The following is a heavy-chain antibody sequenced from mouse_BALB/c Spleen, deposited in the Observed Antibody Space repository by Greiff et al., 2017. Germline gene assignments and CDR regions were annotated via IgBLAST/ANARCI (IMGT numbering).Heavy chain of an antibody. J-gene: IGHJ1*01. D-gene: IGHD1-1*01. V-gene: IGHV5-6*01. CDR3: ARAGYYNGSRVPYWYLDV. CDR2: ISSGGSYT. CDR1: GFTFSSYG. Sequence: EVQLVESGGDLVKPGGSLKLSCAASGFTFSSYGMSWVRQTPDKRLEWVATISSGGSYTYYPDSVKGRFTISRDNAKNTLYLQMSSLKSEDTAMYYWARAGYYNGSRVPYWYLDVWGAGTTVTVSS.